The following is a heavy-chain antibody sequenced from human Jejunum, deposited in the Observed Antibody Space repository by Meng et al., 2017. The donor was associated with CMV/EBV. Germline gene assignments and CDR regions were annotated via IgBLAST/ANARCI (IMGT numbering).Heavy chain of an antibody. CDR1: GFSLSTNGVG. Sequence: FSGFSLSTNGVGVGWIRQPPGKALEWLAVIYWDDDNRYNPSLKSRLTLTKDTSKNQVVLIMTNVDPVDTGTYYCAHRDNNYRTPFDPWGQGTLVTVSS. V-gene: IGHV2-5*02. CDR3: AHRDNNYRTPFDP. J-gene: IGHJ5*02. CDR2: IYWDDDN. D-gene: IGHD1-14*01.